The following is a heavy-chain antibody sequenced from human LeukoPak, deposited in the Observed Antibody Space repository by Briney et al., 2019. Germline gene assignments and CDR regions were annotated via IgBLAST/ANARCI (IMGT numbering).Heavy chain of an antibody. D-gene: IGHD3-16*02. CDR2: IYTSGRT. V-gene: IGHV4-61*02. CDR1: GGSITFGSYY. Sequence: SETLSFTCTVSGGSITFGSYYWTWIRQPAGNGLEWIGRIYTSGRTFYNPSLKSRVTISMDTSMNQFSLRLNSVTAADTAVYYCARARVIPASFDDWGQGTLVTVSS. J-gene: IGHJ4*02. CDR3: ARARVIPASFDD.